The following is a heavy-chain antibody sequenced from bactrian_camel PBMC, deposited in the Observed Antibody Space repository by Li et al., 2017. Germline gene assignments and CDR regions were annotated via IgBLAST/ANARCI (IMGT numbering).Heavy chain of an antibody. CDR3: RAYLVKYLQAHIY. CDR2: INSGGSMT. CDR1: GFTFSRYG. Sequence: HVQLVESGGGLVQPGGSLRLSCAASGFTFSRYGMDWVRQAPGKGLEWVSGINSGGSMTDYADSVRGRFTISQDNGKNTLYLQMNSLKTEDTAVYYGRAYLVKYLQAHIYWGQGTQVTVS. D-gene: IGHD3*01. J-gene: IGHJ4*01. V-gene: IGHV3S6*01.